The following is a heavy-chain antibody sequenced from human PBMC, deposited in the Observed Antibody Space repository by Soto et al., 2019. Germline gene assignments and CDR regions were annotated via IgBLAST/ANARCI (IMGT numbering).Heavy chain of an antibody. D-gene: IGHD3-9*01. V-gene: IGHV4-59*08. J-gene: IGHJ4*02. CDR2: IYYSGTT. CDR1: GGSISSYY. Sequence: PSETLSLTCTVSGGSISSYYWSWIRQPPGKGLEWIGYIYYSGTTNYNPSLKSRVTFSLDTSKKQFSLKLNSVTAADTAVYYCARGHYDILTGYYPDYWGQGTLVTVSS. CDR3: ARGHYDILTGYYPDY.